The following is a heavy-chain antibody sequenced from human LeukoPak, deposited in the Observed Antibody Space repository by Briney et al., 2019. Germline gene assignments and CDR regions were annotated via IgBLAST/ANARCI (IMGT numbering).Heavy chain of an antibody. J-gene: IGHJ4*02. CDR3: ARGGSGSPVDY. V-gene: IGHV1-69*13. D-gene: IGHD1-26*01. CDR1: GGTFSSYA. CDR2: IIPIFGTA. Sequence: ASVKVSCKASGGTFSSYAISWVRQAPGQGLEWMGGIIPIFGTANYAQKFQGRVTITADEATSTAYMELSSLRSEDTAVYYCARGGSGSPVDYWGQGTLVIVSS.